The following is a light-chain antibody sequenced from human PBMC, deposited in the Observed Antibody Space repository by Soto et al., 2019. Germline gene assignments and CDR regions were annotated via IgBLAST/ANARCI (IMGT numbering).Light chain of an antibody. CDR1: SGHSSYA. V-gene: IGLV4-69*01. Sequence: QAVVTQSPSASASLGASVKLTCTLSSGHSSYAIAWHQQQPEKGPRYLMKLNSDGSHSKGDGIPDRFSGSSSGAERYLTISSLQSGDEADYYCQTWGTGIQVFGGGTKLTVL. J-gene: IGLJ3*02. CDR2: LNSDGSH. CDR3: QTWGTGIQV.